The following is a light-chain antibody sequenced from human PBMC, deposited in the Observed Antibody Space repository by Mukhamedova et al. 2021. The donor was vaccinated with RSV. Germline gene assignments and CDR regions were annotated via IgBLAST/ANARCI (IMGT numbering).Light chain of an antibody. Sequence: QLPGTAPKLLIYGNSNRPSGVPDRFSGSKSGTSASLTISGLQAEDEADYYCCSYAGSYTLVFGTGTKLTVL. CDR2: GNS. J-gene: IGLJ1*01. V-gene: IGLV1-40*01. CDR3: CSYAGSYTLV.